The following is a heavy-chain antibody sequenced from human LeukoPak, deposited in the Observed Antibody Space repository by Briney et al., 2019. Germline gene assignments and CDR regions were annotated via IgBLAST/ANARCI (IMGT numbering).Heavy chain of an antibody. CDR3: QSSQGFSSDWYLIDY. V-gene: IGHV1-2*02. CDR2: INHNSGGT. D-gene: IGHD6-19*01. J-gene: IGHJ4*02. CDR1: GYTFTGYY. Sequence: GASVKVSCKASGYTFTGYYMHWVRQAPGQGLEWMGWINHNSGGTNYAQKFQVRVTMTRDTSISTASMAMSRLRSDYTAVSYFQSSQGFSSDWYLIDYWGQGTLVTVSS.